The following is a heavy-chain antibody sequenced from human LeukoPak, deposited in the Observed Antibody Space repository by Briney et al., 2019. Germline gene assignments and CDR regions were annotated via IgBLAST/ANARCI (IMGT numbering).Heavy chain of an antibody. J-gene: IGHJ4*02. Sequence: GGSLRLSCAASGFSFSSSPMAWVRQAPGKGLEWVSIIDSTGFSTRDADSVKGRFSISRDNSKNTLDLQMSSLRAEDTAKYFCAKGIYFDPGRYYFDLWGQGTLVIVSS. CDR3: AKGIYFDPGRYYFDL. CDR2: IDSTGFST. V-gene: IGHV3-23*01. D-gene: IGHD3-10*01. CDR1: GFSFSSSP.